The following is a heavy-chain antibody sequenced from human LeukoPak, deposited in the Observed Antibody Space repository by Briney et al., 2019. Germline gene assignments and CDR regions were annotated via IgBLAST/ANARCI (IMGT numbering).Heavy chain of an antibody. V-gene: IGHV5-51*01. CDR2: IFPGDSDT. CDR1: GYSFSSFW. CDR3: ARQRAYGDYVDGFDI. D-gene: IGHD4-17*01. Sequence: GASLKISCKASGYSFSSFWIGWVRQMGGKGLGGMGIIFPGDSDTRYSPSFEGQVTILADESICTSYQQRSILKAARTAEYCCARQRAYGDYVDGFDIWGQGTMVSVSS. J-gene: IGHJ3*02.